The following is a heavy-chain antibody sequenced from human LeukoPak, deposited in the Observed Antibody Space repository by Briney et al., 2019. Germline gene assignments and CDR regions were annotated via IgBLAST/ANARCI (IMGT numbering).Heavy chain of an antibody. CDR1: GGTFSSYA. D-gene: IGHD2-2*01. CDR2: INPNSGGT. J-gene: IGHJ4*02. CDR3: ASYCSSTSCSRAGRNY. V-gene: IGHV1-2*06. Sequence: GASVKVSCTASGGTFSSYAISWVRQAPGQGLEWMGRINPNSGGTNYAQKFQGRVTMTRDTSISTAYMELSRLRSDDTAVYYCASYCSSTSCSRAGRNYWGQGTLVTVSS.